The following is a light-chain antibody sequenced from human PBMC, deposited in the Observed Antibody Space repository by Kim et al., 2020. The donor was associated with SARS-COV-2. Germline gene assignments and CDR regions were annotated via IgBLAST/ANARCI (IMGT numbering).Light chain of an antibody. Sequence: QTSTHTCTGNSENVGNEGASWLQQHHGHPPKLLSYRRNNRPSGISARFSASRSGIAASLTITGLQPEDEADYYCSSWDRSLAAWVFGGGTQLTVL. V-gene: IGLV10-54*04. CDR3: SSWDRSLAAWV. J-gene: IGLJ3*02. CDR1: SENVGNEG. CDR2: RRN.